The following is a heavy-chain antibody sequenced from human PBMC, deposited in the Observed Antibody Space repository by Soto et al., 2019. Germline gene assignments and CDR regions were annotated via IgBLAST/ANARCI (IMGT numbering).Heavy chain of an antibody. Sequence: EVQLVESGGGLVKPGGSLRLSCAASGVTFSSFSFNWVRQAPGKGLEWVSFILSSSGSIYYADSVKGRFTISRDNDKNLYGILTQSVISKKAAVYYCESANGEQLARREFYYYYMADGGKGYTVT. V-gene: IGHV3-21*06. CDR2: ILSSSGSI. CDR1: GVTFSSFS. J-gene: IGHJ6*03. CDR3: ESANGEQLARREFYYYYMAD. D-gene: IGHD3-10*01.